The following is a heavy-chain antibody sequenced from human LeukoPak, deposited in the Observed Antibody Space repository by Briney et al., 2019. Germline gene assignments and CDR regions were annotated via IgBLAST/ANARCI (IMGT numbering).Heavy chain of an antibody. CDR2: ISSSSDYM. D-gene: IGHD6-13*01. CDR3: ARVRAAAGLAGDY. Sequence: GGSLRLSCAASGFTFFSYSMNWVRQAPGKGLEWVSSISSSSDYMYYADSVRGRFTISRDSAKNSLYLQMNSLRAEDAAVYYCARVRAAAGLAGDYWGQGTLVTVSS. V-gene: IGHV3-21*01. CDR1: GFTFFSYS. J-gene: IGHJ4*02.